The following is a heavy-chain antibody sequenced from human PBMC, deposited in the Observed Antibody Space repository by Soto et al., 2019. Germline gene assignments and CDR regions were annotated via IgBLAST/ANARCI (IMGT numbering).Heavy chain of an antibody. J-gene: IGHJ6*03. CDR1: GGSISSYY. Sequence: SETLSLTCTVSGGSISSYYWSWIRQPPGKGLEWIGYIYYSGSTNYNPSLKSRVTISVDTSKNQFSLKLSSVTAADTAVYYCASTIKGVHFVEGLPPGYYYYYRDVWGKGTRVTVPS. V-gene: IGHV4-59*08. D-gene: IGHD3-3*01. CDR3: ASTIKGVHFVEGLPPGYYYYYRDV. CDR2: IYYSGST.